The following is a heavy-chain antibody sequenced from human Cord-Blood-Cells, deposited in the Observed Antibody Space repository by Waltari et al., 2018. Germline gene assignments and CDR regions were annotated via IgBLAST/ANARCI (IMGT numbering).Heavy chain of an antibody. V-gene: IGHV4-39*01. J-gene: IGHJ6*02. D-gene: IGHD1-26*01. CDR2: IYYSGST. CDR1: GGSISSSSYY. CDR3: ARGSGSYYYYYYYGMDV. Sequence: QLQLQESGPGLVKPSETLSLTCTVSGGSISSSSYYWGWIRQPPGKGLEWIGSIYYSGSTDYNPSLKSRVTISVDTSKNQFSLKLSSVTAADTAVYYCARGSGSYYYYYYYGMDVWGQGTTVTVSS.